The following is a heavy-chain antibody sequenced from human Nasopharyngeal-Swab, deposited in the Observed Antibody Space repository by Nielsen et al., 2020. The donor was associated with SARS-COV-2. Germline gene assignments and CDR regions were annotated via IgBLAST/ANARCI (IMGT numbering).Heavy chain of an antibody. CDR1: GFMFDDST. J-gene: IGHJ4*02. CDR3: ARYDDYYDSSGYAY. Sequence: GESLKISCAASGFMFDDSTMHWVRQVPGKGLEWVSLISWDGETTYYADSVKGRFTISRDNSKNTLYLQMNSLRAEDTAVYYCARYDDYYDSSGYAYWGQGTLVTVSS. D-gene: IGHD3-22*01. V-gene: IGHV3-43*01. CDR2: ISWDGETT.